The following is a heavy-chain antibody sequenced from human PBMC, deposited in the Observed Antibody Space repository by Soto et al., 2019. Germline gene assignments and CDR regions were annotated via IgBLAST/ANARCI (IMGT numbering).Heavy chain of an antibody. CDR3: AKVRGAGSYYNYGLDV. D-gene: IGHD1-1*01. CDR2: INDSGDST. V-gene: IGHV3-23*01. CDR1: GFTFNSYV. Sequence: EVQVLESGGGLAQPGGSLRLSCSGSGFTFNSYVLSWVRQAPGKGPEWVSSINDSGDSTYYADSVRGRFTISRDNSKNTWSLQMNSLRAEDTAVYYCAKVRGAGSYYNYGLDVWGQGTTVTVTS. J-gene: IGHJ6*02.